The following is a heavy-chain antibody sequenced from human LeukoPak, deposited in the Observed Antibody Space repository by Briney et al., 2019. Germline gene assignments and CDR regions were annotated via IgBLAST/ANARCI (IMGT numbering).Heavy chain of an antibody. Sequence: GGSLRLSCAASGFTFSDFAMSWVRQAPGKGLEGVSVISGSGSLTYFADSVKGRFTISRDNSKNTLYLQMNSLRAEDTAVYYCAKDKRKGCGGSCHLFDYWGQGTLVTVSS. CDR2: ISGSGSLT. J-gene: IGHJ4*02. CDR3: AKDKRKGCGGSCHLFDY. D-gene: IGHD2-15*01. CDR1: GFTFSDFA. V-gene: IGHV3-23*01.